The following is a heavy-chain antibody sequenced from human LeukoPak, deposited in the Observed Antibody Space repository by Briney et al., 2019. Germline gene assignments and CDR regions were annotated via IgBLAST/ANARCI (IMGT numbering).Heavy chain of an antibody. D-gene: IGHD2-8*01. Sequence: GGSLRLSCAASGFTFSSYSMNWVRQAPGKGLEWVAYIKEDGGEIYYADSVKGRFTISRDNAKNSLYLQMNSLRAEDTAVYYCARGVYHFDYWGQGTLVTVSS. CDR2: IKEDGGEI. CDR1: GFTFSSYS. J-gene: IGHJ4*02. CDR3: ARGVYHFDY. V-gene: IGHV3-7*01.